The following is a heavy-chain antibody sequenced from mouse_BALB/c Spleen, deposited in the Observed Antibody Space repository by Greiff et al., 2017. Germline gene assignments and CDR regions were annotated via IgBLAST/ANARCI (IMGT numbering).Heavy chain of an antibody. CDR1: GFTFSDYY. D-gene: IGHD1-1*01. CDR3: ARDRDYYGSSYVPY. Sequence: EVQLKESGGGLVKPGGSLKLSCAASGFTFSDYYMYWVRQTPEKRLEWVATISDGGSYTYYPDSVKGRFTISRDNAKNNLYLQMSSLKSEDTAMYYCARDRDYYGSSYVPYWGQGTLVTVSA. V-gene: IGHV5-4*02. J-gene: IGHJ3*01. CDR2: ISDGGSYT.